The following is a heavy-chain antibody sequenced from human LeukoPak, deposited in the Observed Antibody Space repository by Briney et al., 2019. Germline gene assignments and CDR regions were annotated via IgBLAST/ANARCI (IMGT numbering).Heavy chain of an antibody. CDR2: INPSGGST. Sequence: ASVKVSCKASGYTFTSYDMHWVRQAPGQGLEWMGIINPSGGSTSYAQKFQGRVTMTRDTSTSTVYMELSSLRSEDTAVYYCARNLGYCSGGSCRPNAFDIWRQGTMVTVSS. V-gene: IGHV1-46*03. D-gene: IGHD2-15*01. J-gene: IGHJ3*02. CDR1: GYTFTSYD. CDR3: ARNLGYCSGGSCRPNAFDI.